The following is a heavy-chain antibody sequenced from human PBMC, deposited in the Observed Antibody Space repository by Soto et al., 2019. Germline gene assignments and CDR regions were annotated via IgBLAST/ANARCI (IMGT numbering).Heavy chain of an antibody. CDR2: IRSKAYGGTT. Sequence: SLRLSCTAAGFTLGDYAMNWFRQAPGKGLEWVGFIRSKAYGGTTEYAASVKGRFTISRDDSKSIAYLQMNSLKTEDTAVYYCTRVEYYVFCCCYFTTASSYYDMHAWGQGPTITV. J-gene: IGHJ6*02. D-gene: IGHD3-3*01. CDR3: TRVEYYVFCCCYFTTASSYYDMHA. V-gene: IGHV3-49*03. CDR1: GFTLGDYA.